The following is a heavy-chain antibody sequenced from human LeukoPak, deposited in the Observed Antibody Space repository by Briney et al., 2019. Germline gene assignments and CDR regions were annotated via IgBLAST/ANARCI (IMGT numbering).Heavy chain of an antibody. CDR3: ARDKSVGATPFDY. Sequence: GGALRLSCAASGFTFSNYWMGWVRQAPGKGLERVANIKQDGSEKYYVDSVKGRFTISRDNAKKSLYLQMNSLRAEDTAVYYCARDKSVGATPFDYWGQGTLVTVSS. CDR1: GFTFSNYW. V-gene: IGHV3-7*05. J-gene: IGHJ4*02. CDR2: IKQDGSEK. D-gene: IGHD1-26*01.